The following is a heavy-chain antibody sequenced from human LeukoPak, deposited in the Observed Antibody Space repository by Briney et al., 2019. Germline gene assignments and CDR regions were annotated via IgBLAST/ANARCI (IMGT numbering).Heavy chain of an antibody. CDR2: ISHSGST. D-gene: IGHD5-18*01. Sequence: KSSETLSLTCAVYGGSFSGYYWSWIRQPPGKGLEWLGEISHSGSTNYNPSLKSRVTISVDTSKNQFPLKLSSVTAADTAVYYCAREVLVGYSYGRHFYFDYWGQGTLVTVSS. CDR3: AREVLVGYSYGRHFYFDY. CDR1: GGSFSGYY. V-gene: IGHV4-34*01. J-gene: IGHJ4*02.